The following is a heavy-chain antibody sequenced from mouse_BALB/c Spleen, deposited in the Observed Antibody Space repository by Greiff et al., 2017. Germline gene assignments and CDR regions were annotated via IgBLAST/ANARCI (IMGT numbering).Heavy chain of an antibody. J-gene: IGHJ2*01. V-gene: IGHV1S16*01. CDR3: TTGGGYYFDY. CDR1: GYTFTSYW. D-gene: IGHD1-1*02. CDR2: INPSNGGT. Sequence: VKLQQPGAELVKPGASVKLSCKASGYTFTSYWMYWVKLRPGQGFEWIGEINPSNGGTNYNEKFKRKATLTVDKSSSTAYMQLSSLTSEDSAVYYCTTGGGYYFDYWGQGTTLTVSS.